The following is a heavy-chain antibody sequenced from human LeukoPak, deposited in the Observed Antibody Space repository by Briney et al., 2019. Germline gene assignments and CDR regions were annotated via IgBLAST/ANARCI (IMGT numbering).Heavy chain of an antibody. CDR2: MNPNSGNT. D-gene: IGHD6-25*01. J-gene: IGHJ5*02. CDR1: GYTFTSYD. CDR3: ARVPSGGDKFDP. V-gene: IGHV1-8*01. Sequence: VSVKVSCKASGYTFTSYDINWVRQATGQGLEWMGWMNPNSGNTGYAQKFQGRVTMTRNTSISTAYMELSSLRSEDTAVYYCARVPSGGDKFDPWGQGTLVTVSS.